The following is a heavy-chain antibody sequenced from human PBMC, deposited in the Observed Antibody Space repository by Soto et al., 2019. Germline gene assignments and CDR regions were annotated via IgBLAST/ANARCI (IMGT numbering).Heavy chain of an antibody. Sequence: EVQLVDSGGGSVEPGGSLRLSCAASGFTFTNAWLNWVRQAPGKGPEWVGRIKSKINGGTTDYAAPVKGRFSISRDDSENTVYLQMNSLKTEDTAVYYCAADLPDWGAYAFDYWGQGTLVTVSS. CDR1: GFTFTNAW. D-gene: IGHD3-16*01. V-gene: IGHV3-15*07. CDR3: AADLPDWGAYAFDY. CDR2: IKSKINGGTT. J-gene: IGHJ4*02.